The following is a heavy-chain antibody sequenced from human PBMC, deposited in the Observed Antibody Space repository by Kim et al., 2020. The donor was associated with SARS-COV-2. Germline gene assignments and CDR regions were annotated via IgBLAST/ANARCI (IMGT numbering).Heavy chain of an antibody. CDR3: ARDMYSSSSPYYYYYYGMDV. V-gene: IGHV3-30*01. J-gene: IGHJ6*02. CDR2: ISYAGSSK. Sequence: GGSLRLSCTASGFTISTYAMHWVRQAPGKGLEWVTLISYAGSSKYYADSVKGRFTISRDNSKNTLYLQMNSLRDEDTALYYCARDMYSSSSPYYYYYYGMDVCGQGTTVTVSS. D-gene: IGHD6-6*01. CDR1: GFTISTYA.